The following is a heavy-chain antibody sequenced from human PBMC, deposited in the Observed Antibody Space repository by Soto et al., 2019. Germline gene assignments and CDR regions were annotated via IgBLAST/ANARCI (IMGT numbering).Heavy chain of an antibody. Sequence: GGSLRLSCAASGFTFSSYWMHWVRQAPGKGLVWVSRINSDGSSTSYADSVKGRFTISRDNAKNTLYLQMNSLRAEDTAVYYSARAGIWSGESLMDVWGQGTTVTVSS. V-gene: IGHV3-74*01. D-gene: IGHD3-10*01. CDR1: GFTFSSYW. CDR2: INSDGSST. J-gene: IGHJ6*02. CDR3: ARAGIWSGESLMDV.